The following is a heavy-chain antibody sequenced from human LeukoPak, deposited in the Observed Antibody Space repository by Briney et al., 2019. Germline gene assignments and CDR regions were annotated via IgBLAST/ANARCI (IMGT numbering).Heavy chain of an antibody. CDR2: IYYSGST. Sequence: SETLSLTCTVSGGSISSSSYSWGWIRQPPGKGLEWIGSIYYSGSTYYNPSLKSRVTISVDTSKNQFSLKLSSVTAADTAVYYCAMVRNYYDSSGYYYSRGNYFDYWGQGTLVTVSS. V-gene: IGHV4-39*07. D-gene: IGHD3-22*01. CDR1: GGSISSSSYS. J-gene: IGHJ4*02. CDR3: AMVRNYYDSSGYYYSRGNYFDY.